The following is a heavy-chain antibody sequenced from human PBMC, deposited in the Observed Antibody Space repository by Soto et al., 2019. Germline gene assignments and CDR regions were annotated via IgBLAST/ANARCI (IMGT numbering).Heavy chain of an antibody. J-gene: IGHJ6*02. CDR2: IYYSGST. CDR3: ARESLLWFGEGPYYYYGMDV. V-gene: IGHV4-59*01. Sequence: QVQLQESGPGLVKPSETLSLTCTVSGGSISSYYWSWIRQPPGKGLEWIGYIYYSGSTNYNPSLKSRVNISVDTSKKQLSLKLSSVTAADTAVYYCARESLLWFGEGPYYYYGMDVWGQGTTVTVSS. CDR1: GGSISSYY. D-gene: IGHD3-10*01.